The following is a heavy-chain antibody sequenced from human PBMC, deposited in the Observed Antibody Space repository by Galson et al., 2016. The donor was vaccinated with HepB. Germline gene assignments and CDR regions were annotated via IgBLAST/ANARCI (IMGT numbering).Heavy chain of an antibody. CDR2: IKQDGSEK. D-gene: IGHD3-22*01. V-gene: IGHV3-7*03. CDR1: GFTFSSYW. J-gene: IGHJ3*02. CDR3: ARALVSFYDSSGYYYVMPHDAFDI. Sequence: SLRLSCAASGFTFSSYWMTWVRQAPGKGLERVANIKQDGSEKYYVDSVKGRFTISRDNAKNSLYLQMNSLRAEDTAVYNCARALVSFYDSSGYYYVMPHDAFDIWGQGTVVTVSS.